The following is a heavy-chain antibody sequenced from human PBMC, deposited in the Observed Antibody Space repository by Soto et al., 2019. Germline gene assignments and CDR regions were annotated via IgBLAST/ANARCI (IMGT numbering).Heavy chain of an antibody. CDR3: ASARYYYDSSGYPRGLYYYYYGMDV. V-gene: IGHV1-24*01. CDR2: FDPEDGET. CDR1: GYALTELS. Sequence: ASLKGSCKVSGYALTELSMHWLRQAPGKGLEWMGGFDPEDGETIYAQKFQGRVTMTEDTSTDTAYMELSSLRSEDTAVYYCASARYYYDSSGYPRGLYYYYYGMDVWGQGTTVTVSS. D-gene: IGHD3-22*01. J-gene: IGHJ6*02.